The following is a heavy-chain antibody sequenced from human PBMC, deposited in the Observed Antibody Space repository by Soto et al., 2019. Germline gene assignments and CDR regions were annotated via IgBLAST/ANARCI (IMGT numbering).Heavy chain of an antibody. CDR2: IYYSGST. D-gene: IGHD3-22*01. V-gene: IGHV4-30-4*01. CDR3: ARGITMIHFDY. Sequence: PSETLSLTSTVSGGSVSSSDYYWSWIRQPPGKGLEWIGYIYYSGSTYYNPSLKSRVTISVDTSKNQFSLKLSSVTAADTAVYYCARGITMIHFDYWGQGTLVTVSS. J-gene: IGHJ4*02. CDR1: GGSVSSSDYY.